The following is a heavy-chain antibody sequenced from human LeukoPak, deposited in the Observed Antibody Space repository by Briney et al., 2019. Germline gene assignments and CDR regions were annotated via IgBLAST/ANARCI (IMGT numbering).Heavy chain of an antibody. V-gene: IGHV1-2*06. CDR2: INPNSGGT. CDR3: ARDSSSSWWFDP. J-gene: IGHJ5*02. Sequence: ASVKVSCKASGYTFTSYDINWVRQATGQGLEWMGRINPNSGGTNYAQKFQGRVTMTRDTSISTAYMELSRLRSDDTAVYYCARDSSSSWWFDPWGQGTLVTVSS. D-gene: IGHD6-6*01. CDR1: GYTFTSYD.